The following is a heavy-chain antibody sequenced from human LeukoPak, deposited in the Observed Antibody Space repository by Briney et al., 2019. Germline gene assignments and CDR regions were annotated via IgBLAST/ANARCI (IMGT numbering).Heavy chain of an antibody. J-gene: IGHJ4*02. Sequence: SETLSLTCAVYGGSFSGYYWSWIRQPPGKGLEWIGEINHSGSTNYNPSLKSRVTISVDTSKNQFSLKLSSVTAADTAVYYCARRRRSYYYGSGSYYTPYVYFDYWGQGTLVTVSS. CDR1: GGSFSGYY. CDR3: ARRRRSYYYGSGSYYTPYVYFDY. V-gene: IGHV4-34*01. CDR2: INHSGST. D-gene: IGHD3-10*01.